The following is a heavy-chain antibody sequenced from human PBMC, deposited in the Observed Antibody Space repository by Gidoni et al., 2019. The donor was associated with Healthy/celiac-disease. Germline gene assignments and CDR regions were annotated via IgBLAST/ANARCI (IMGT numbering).Heavy chain of an antibody. J-gene: IGHJ4*02. V-gene: IGHV4-34*01. CDR2: INHSGST. Sequence: QVQLQQWGAGLLKPSETLSLTCAVYGGSFSGYYWSWIRQPPGKGLEWIGEINHSGSTNYNPSLKSRVTISVDTSKNQFSLKLSSVTAADTAVYYCARGTYKWELTVDVPRRYYFDYWGQGTLVTVSS. D-gene: IGHD1-26*01. CDR3: ARGTYKWELTVDVPRRYYFDY. CDR1: GGSFSGYY.